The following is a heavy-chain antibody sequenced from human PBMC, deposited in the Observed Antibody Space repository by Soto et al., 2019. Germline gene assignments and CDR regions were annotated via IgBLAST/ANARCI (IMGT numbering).Heavy chain of an antibody. CDR3: ARQGFGPLHGLVDV. CDR2: VHHSWGS. D-gene: IGHD3-10*01. Sequence: QVQLQESGPGLVKPSETLSLSCTVSGGSINSYYWSWIRQSPGKRMEWIGYVHHSWGSSYNPSLRXXVXXSLDTSKSQFSLKVTSVTATDTAVYYCARQGFGPLHGLVDVWGQGTTVTVSS. V-gene: IGHV4-59*08. CDR1: GGSINSYY. J-gene: IGHJ6*02.